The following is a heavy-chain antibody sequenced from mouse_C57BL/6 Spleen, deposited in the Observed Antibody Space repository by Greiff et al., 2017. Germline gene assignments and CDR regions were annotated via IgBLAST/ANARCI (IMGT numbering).Heavy chain of an antibody. CDR1: GYSITSGYY. Sequence: EVKLQQSGPGLVKPSQSLSLTCSVTGYSITSGYYWNWIRQFPGNKLEWMGYISYDGSNNYNPSLKNRISITRDTSKNQFFLKLNSVTTEDTATYYCAREYGSSYLYYFDYWGQGTTLTVSS. D-gene: IGHD1-1*01. CDR3: AREYGSSYLYYFDY. J-gene: IGHJ2*01. CDR2: ISYDGSN. V-gene: IGHV3-6*01.